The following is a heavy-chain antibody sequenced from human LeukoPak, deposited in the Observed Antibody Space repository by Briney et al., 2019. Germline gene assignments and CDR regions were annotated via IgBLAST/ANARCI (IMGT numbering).Heavy chain of an antibody. CDR2: ISGSGGST. CDR1: GFTFSSYA. J-gene: IGHJ4*02. Sequence: PGGSLRLSCAASGFTFSSYAMSWVRQAPGKGLEWVSAISGSGGSTYYADSVKGRFTISRDNSKNTLYLQMNSLRAEDTAVYYCAKGSVLDYVWGSYKEADFDYWGQRTLVTVSS. D-gene: IGHD3-16*01. V-gene: IGHV3-23*01. CDR3: AKGSVLDYVWGSYKEADFDY.